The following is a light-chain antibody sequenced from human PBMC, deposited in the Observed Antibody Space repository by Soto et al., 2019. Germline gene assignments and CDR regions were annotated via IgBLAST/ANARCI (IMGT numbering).Light chain of an antibody. J-gene: IGKJ5*01. Sequence: DIQMTQSPSTLSASVGDRVTITCRASQSISSWLAWYQQKPGKAPKLLIYDASSLESGVPSRFRGSGSGTEFTLTISSLQPDDFATYYCQQYNSYLTFGQGTRMEIK. CDR3: QQYNSYLT. CDR2: DAS. V-gene: IGKV1-5*01. CDR1: QSISSW.